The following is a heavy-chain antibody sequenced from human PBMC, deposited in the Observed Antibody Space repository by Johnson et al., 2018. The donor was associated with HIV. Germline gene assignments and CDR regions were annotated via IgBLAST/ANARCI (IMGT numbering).Heavy chain of an antibody. Sequence: VQLVESGGGLVQPGGSLRLSCAASGFTFSNAWMSWVRQAPGKGLEWVGRIKSKTDGGTTDYAAPVKGRFTISRDNAKNSLYLQMNSLRAEDTALYYCATGENLKWELRFVDAFDIWGQGTMVTVSS. CDR2: IKSKTDGGTT. V-gene: IGHV3-15*05. J-gene: IGHJ3*02. CDR1: GFTFSNAW. CDR3: ATGENLKWELRFVDAFDI. D-gene: IGHD1-26*01.